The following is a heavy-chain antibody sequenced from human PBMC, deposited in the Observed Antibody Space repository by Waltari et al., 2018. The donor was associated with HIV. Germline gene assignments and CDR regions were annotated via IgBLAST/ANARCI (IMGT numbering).Heavy chain of an antibody. CDR1: GFTFSDYT. V-gene: IGHV3-21*02. CDR2: TTSSGNYI. Sequence: DVRLVESGGGLVKPGGSLRLSCVGSGFTFSDYTMNWVRQAPGKTREWVSSTTSSGNYIYSAESIKGRFTISRDNAEKSLYLQMNDLRVEDKARYYCARAAVTTWGNYFDFWGQGALVTVSS. D-gene: IGHD4-17*01. CDR3: ARAAVTTWGNYFDF. J-gene: IGHJ4*02.